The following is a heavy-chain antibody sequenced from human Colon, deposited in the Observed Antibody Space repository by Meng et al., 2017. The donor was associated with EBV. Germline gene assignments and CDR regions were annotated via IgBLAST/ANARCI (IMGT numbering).Heavy chain of an antibody. J-gene: IGHJ4*02. CDR1: GGSISSSHW. Sequence: QVRLQWSGPGRVKPSGTLSLTCVVSGGSISSSHWWTWVRQPPGKGLEWIGEVYHTGSTKYNPSLKSRLTISVDKSKNQFSLNLTSVTAADTAVYYCARVWQSLTAFFDSWGQGTLVTVSS. CDR3: ARVWQSLTAFFDS. D-gene: IGHD2-21*01. CDR2: VYHTGST. V-gene: IGHV4-4*02.